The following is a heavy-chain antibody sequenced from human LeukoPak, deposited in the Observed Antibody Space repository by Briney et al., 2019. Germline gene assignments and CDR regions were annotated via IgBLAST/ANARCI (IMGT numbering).Heavy chain of an antibody. CDR3: ARQKIQIQLWGQGNNWFDP. CDR1: GGSISSSSYY. J-gene: IGHJ5*02. D-gene: IGHD5-18*01. Sequence: PSETLSLTCTVSGGSISSSSYYWGWIRQPPGKGLEWIGSIYYSGSTNYNPSLKSRVTISVDTSKNQFSLKLSSVTAADTAVYYCARQKIQIQLWGQGNNWFDPWGQGTLVTVSS. CDR2: IYYSGST. V-gene: IGHV4-39*07.